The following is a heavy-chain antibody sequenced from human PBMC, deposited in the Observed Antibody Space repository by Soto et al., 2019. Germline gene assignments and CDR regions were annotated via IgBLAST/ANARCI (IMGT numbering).Heavy chain of an antibody. Sequence: QVQLQESGPGLVKPSQTLSLTCTVSGGSISSGGYYWSWIRQHPGKGLEWIGYIYYSGSTYYNPSLKSRVTISVDTSKNQFSLKLSSVTAADRAVYYCARKKRITMMGGAFDIWGQGTMVTVSS. J-gene: IGHJ3*02. CDR1: GGSISSGGYY. D-gene: IGHD3-22*01. V-gene: IGHV4-31*03. CDR3: ARKKRITMMGGAFDI. CDR2: IYYSGST.